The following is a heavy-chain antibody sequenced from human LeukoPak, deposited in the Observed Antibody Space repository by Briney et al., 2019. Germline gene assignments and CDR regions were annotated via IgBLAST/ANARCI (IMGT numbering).Heavy chain of an antibody. J-gene: IGHJ4*02. CDR1: GYTLTELS. CDR2: FDPEDGET. D-gene: IGHD5-18*01. V-gene: IGHV1-24*01. CDR3: ATAPGYSYGHGGVTDY. Sequence: ASVKVSCKVSGYTLTELSMHWVRQAPGKGLEWMGGFDPEDGETIYAQKFQGRVTMTEDTSTDTAYMELSSLRSEDTAVYYCATAPGYSYGHGGVTDYWGQGTLVTVSS.